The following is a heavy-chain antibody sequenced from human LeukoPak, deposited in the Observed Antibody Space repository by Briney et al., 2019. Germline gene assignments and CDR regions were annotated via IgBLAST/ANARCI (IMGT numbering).Heavy chain of an antibody. CDR1: GFTFDDYA. CDR3: AKGPSVIDWLSTPNLYYFDY. V-gene: IGHV3-9*01. J-gene: IGHJ4*02. D-gene: IGHD3-9*01. Sequence: PGGSLRLSCAASGFTFDDYAMPWVRQAPGKGLEWVSGISWNSGSIGYADSVKGRFTISRDNAKNSLYLQMNSLRAEDTALYYCAKGPSVIDWLSTPNLYYFDYWGQGTLVTVSS. CDR2: ISWNSGSI.